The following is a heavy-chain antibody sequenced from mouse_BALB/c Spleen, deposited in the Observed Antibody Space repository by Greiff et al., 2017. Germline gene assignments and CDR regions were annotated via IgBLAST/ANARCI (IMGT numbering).Heavy chain of an antibody. CDR1: GYTFTSYW. Sequence: QVQLQQPGAELVKPGASVKLSCKASGYTFTSYWMHWVKQRPGQGLEWIGEINPSNGRTNYNEKFKSKATLTVDKSSSTAYMQLSSLTSEDSAVYYCARGGTMITYFDYWGQGTTLTVSS. V-gene: IGHV1S81*02. CDR3: ARGGTMITYFDY. J-gene: IGHJ2*01. D-gene: IGHD2-4*01. CDR2: INPSNGRT.